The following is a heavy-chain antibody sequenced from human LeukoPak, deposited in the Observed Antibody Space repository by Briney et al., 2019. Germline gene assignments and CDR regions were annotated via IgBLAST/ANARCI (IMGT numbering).Heavy chain of an antibody. Sequence: PSETLSLTCSVSGGSINSNSHHWDWIRQARGKGLEWIGNIYYSGTTSYNPSLKSRVTISVDTSKNQFSLRLSSVTAADTAVYYCARRGDILTDYAFDYWGQGTLVTVSS. CDR3: ARRGDILTDYAFDY. V-gene: IGHV4-39*01. D-gene: IGHD3-9*01. CDR1: GGSINSNSHH. J-gene: IGHJ4*02. CDR2: IYYSGTT.